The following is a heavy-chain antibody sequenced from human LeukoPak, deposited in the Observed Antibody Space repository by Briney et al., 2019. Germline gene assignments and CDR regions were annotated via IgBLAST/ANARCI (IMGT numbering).Heavy chain of an antibody. D-gene: IGHD3-9*01. CDR1: ADSFSSHY. J-gene: IGHJ3*02. CDR3: ARLRYFDHDAFDI. V-gene: IGHV4-59*11. CDR2: ISYIGST. Sequence: SETLSLTCAVSADSFSSHYWTWIRQAPGKGLEWIGYISYIGSTNYNPSLKSRVTISIDTSKNQFSLKLSSVTAADTAVYYCARLRYFDHDAFDIWGQGTMVTVSS.